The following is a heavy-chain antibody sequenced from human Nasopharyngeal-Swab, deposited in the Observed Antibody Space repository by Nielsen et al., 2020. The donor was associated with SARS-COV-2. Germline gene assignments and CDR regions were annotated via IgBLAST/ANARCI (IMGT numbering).Heavy chain of an antibody. D-gene: IGHD5-18*01. CDR3: TTDREIQLWLKGYFDY. V-gene: IGHV3-15*01. J-gene: IGHJ4*02. CDR2: IKSKTDGGTT. Sequence: GESLKISCAASGFTFSNAWMSWVRQAPGKGLEWVGRIKSKTDGGTTDYAAPVKGRFTISRDDSKNTLYLQMNSLKTEDTAVCYCTTDREIQLWLKGYFDYWGQGTLVTVSS. CDR1: GFTFSNAW.